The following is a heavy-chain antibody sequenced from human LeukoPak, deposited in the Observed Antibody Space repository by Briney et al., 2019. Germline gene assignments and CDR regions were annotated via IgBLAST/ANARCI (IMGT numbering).Heavy chain of an antibody. CDR3: ARRRSSSSRTNYYFDY. D-gene: IGHD6-6*01. CDR1: GYSISSGYY. CDR2: ISHSGST. J-gene: IGHJ4*02. Sequence: SETLSLTCAVSGYSISSGYYWGWIRQPPGKGLVWIGSISHSGSTYYNPSLKSRVTISVDTSKNQFSLKLSSVTAADTAVYYCARRRSSSSRTNYYFDYWGQGTLVTVPS. V-gene: IGHV4-38-2*01.